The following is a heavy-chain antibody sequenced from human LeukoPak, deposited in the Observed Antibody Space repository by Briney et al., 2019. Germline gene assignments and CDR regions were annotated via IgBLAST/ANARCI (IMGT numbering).Heavy chain of an antibody. V-gene: IGHV1-2*02. CDR2: INPDSGGT. Sequence: ASVKVSCKASGYTFTDYYMHWVRQAPGQGLEWMGWINPDSGGTNYAQKFQGRVTMTRDTSINTAYMDLSRLRSDDTAVYYCARGDGDNPPFDYWGQGTLVTVSS. CDR1: GYTFTDYY. D-gene: IGHD5-24*01. CDR3: ARGDGDNPPFDY. J-gene: IGHJ4*02.